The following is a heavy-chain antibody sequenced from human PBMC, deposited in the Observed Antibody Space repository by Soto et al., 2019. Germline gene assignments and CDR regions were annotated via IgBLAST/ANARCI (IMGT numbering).Heavy chain of an antibody. CDR3: ARSVAAVIAFGYQEYGMDA. J-gene: IGHJ6*04. Sequence: QVQLLQSGAEVKRSGTSVKVSCKAAAGTFRSYAMSWVRQAPGQGLEWMGGIIPMFGTPNYAQNFKGRLTITPDESTKTAYMEPRSLRSEDTAVYYCARSVAAVIAFGYQEYGMDAWGKGTTVTVS. D-gene: IGHD5-12*01. V-gene: IGHV1-69*01. CDR1: AGTFRSYA. CDR2: IIPMFGTP.